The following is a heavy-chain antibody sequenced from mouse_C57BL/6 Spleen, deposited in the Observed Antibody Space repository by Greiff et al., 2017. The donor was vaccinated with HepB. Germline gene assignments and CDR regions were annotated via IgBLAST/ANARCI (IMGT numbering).Heavy chain of an antibody. CDR2: ISYDGSN. CDR3: AGDAVGYFYYYAMDY. CDR1: GYSITSGYY. J-gene: IGHJ4*01. Sequence: EVQLQESGPGLVKPSQSLSLTCSVTGYSITSGYYWNWIRQFPGNKLEWMGYISYDGSNNYNPSLKNRTSITRDPSKNQFLLKLNSVTTEDTATYYCAGDAVGYFYYYAMDYWGQGTSVTVSS. D-gene: IGHD2-3*01. V-gene: IGHV3-6*01.